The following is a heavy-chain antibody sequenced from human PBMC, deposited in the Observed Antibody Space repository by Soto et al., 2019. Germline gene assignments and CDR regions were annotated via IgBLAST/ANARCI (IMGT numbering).Heavy chain of an antibody. J-gene: IGHJ4*02. CDR1: GFSLSTSGVG. CDR3: AHRPLTGTGKFGFDY. D-gene: IGHD1-20*01. V-gene: IGHV2-5*02. CDR2: IYWDDDK. Sequence: QITLKESGPTLVKPTQTLTLTCTFSGFSLSTSGVGVGWIRQPPGKALEWLALIYWDDDKRYSPSLKSRLTIXXDXSKXHVVLTMTNMDPVDTATYYCAHRPLTGTGKFGFDYWGQGTLVTVSS.